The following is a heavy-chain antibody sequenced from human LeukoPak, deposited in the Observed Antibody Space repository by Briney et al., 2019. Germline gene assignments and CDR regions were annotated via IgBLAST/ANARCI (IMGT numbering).Heavy chain of an antibody. CDR2: IGTSSTTI. J-gene: IGHJ6*03. CDR1: GFTFSDYY. CDR3: ARFAAGGSYYYYMDV. Sequence: GGSLRLSCAASGFTFSDYYMSWIRQAPGKGLEWVSNIGTSSTTIYYADSVRGRFTISRDNAKNSLYLQMNSLRADDTAVYYCARFAAGGSYYYYMDVWGKGTTVTVSS. D-gene: IGHD6-25*01. V-gene: IGHV3-11*04.